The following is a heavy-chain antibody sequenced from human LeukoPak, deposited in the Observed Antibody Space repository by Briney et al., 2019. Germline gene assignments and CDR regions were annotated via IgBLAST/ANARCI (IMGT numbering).Heavy chain of an antibody. D-gene: IGHD3-10*01. Sequence: SETLSLTCTVSGGSISNTNYYWGWIRQPPGKGLEWIGSIYYSGSTYYNPSLKSRVTISVDTSKNQFSLKLSSVTAADTAVYYCVRKILRYYGLAARNWFHPWGQGTLVTVPS. CDR3: VRKILRYYGLAARNWFHP. CDR1: GGSISNTNYY. J-gene: IGHJ5*02. CDR2: IYYSGST. V-gene: IGHV4-39*01.